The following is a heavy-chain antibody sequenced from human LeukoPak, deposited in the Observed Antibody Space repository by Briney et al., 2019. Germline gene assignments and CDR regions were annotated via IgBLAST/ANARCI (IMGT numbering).Heavy chain of an antibody. J-gene: IGHJ4*02. CDR1: GLTFSDYW. CDR3: ISSNPSFDY. D-gene: IGHD1-14*01. CDR2: VNSDGSST. V-gene: IGHV3-74*01. Sequence: HSGGSLRLSCVASGLTFSDYWMHWVRQAPGKGLVWVSRVNSDGSSTRYVDSVKGRFTISRDDAKNTLYLQMNSLRAEDTAVYYCISSNPSFDYWGQGTLVTVSS.